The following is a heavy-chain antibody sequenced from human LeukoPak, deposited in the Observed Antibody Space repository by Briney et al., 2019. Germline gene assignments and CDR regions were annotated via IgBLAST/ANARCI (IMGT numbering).Heavy chain of an antibody. CDR3: VREYHGGYFDF. J-gene: IGHJ4*02. D-gene: IGHD3-16*01. CDR1: GYIFTSYY. V-gene: IGHV1-46*03. Sequence: GASVKVSCKASGYIFTSYYMHWVRQAPGQGLEWLGVVYPSAGTSDPAQRFRARITLSDDTSTSTACMERRSLKSEDTAIYFCVREYHGGYFDFWGQGTLVTVSS. CDR2: VYPSAGTS.